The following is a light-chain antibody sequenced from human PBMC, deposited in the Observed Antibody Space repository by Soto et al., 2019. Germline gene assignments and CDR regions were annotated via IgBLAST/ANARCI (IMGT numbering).Light chain of an antibody. J-gene: IGLJ3*02. CDR1: SSNIGAGYD. CDR3: QSYDGSLSGAV. Sequence: QSVLTQPPSVSGAPGQRVTISCTGSSSNIGAGYDVHWYQQIPGAAPKLLIYTNTNRPTGDPDRFSASKSGTSASLAITGLQAEDEADYYCQSYDGSLSGAVFVGGTTLTVL. CDR2: TNT. V-gene: IGLV1-40*01.